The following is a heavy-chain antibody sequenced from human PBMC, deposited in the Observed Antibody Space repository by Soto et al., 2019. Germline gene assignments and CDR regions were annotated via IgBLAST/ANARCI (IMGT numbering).Heavy chain of an antibody. CDR2: IYYSGST. CDR3: ARSSTRANYFDD. Sequence: SETLSLTCTVSGGSISSGGYYWSWIRQHPGKGLEWIGYIYYSGSTYYNPSLKSRVTISVDTSKNQFSLKLSSVTAADTAVYYCARSSTRANYFDDWGKGTLVTVSS. D-gene: IGHD2-2*01. CDR1: GGSISSGGYY. V-gene: IGHV4-31*03. J-gene: IGHJ4*02.